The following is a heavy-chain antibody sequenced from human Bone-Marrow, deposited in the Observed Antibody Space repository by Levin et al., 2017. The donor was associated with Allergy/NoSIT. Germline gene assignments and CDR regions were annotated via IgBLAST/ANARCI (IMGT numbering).Heavy chain of an antibody. Sequence: SCAASGFTVSSNHMSWVRQAPGKGPEWVSLIYSGGRGYYADSVRGRFTISRDNSKNTLYLQSNSLRAEDTAVYYCAIYGSGNDYSAFDIWGQGTMVTVSS. V-gene: IGHV3-53*01. CDR1: GFTVSSNH. CDR3: AIYGSGNDYSAFDI. D-gene: IGHD3-10*01. CDR2: IYSGGRG. J-gene: IGHJ3*02.